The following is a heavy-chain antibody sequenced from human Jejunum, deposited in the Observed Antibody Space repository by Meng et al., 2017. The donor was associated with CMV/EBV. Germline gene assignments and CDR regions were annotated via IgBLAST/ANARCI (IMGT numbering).Heavy chain of an antibody. D-gene: IGHD2-2*02. CDR2: IYYSGST. V-gene: IGHV4-39*07. CDR1: SISSISSY. Sequence: SISSISSYWGWIRQPPGKGLEWIGSIYYSGSTSYNPSLKSRVTVSVDTSNNQFSLRLTSVTAADTAVYYCARGCYTTSCYRGSFDYWGQGNLVTVSS. J-gene: IGHJ4*02. CDR3: ARGCYTTSCYRGSFDY.